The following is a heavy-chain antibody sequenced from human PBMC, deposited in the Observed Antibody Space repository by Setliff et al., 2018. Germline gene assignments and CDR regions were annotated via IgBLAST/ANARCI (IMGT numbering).Heavy chain of an antibody. Sequence: SETLSLTCSVSGASISNYYWGLIRQPPGKGLEWVATIYYSGSTYSNPSLKSRLIISVDAPDNQFSVKLSSVTAADTAVYYCARHKSNGSGSYPSLYMDVWGKGIMVTVSS. CDR2: IYYSGST. J-gene: IGHJ6*03. CDR1: GASISNYY. D-gene: IGHD3-10*01. CDR3: ARHKSNGSGSYPSLYMDV. V-gene: IGHV4-39*01.